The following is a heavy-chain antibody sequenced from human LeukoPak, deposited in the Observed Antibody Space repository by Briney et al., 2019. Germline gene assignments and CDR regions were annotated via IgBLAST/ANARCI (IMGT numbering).Heavy chain of an antibody. CDR3: AREFEAGIAVAGTVGFDY. V-gene: IGHV1-2*02. D-gene: IGHD6-19*01. J-gene: IGHJ4*02. CDR2: INPNSGGT. Sequence: ASVKVSCKASGYTFTGYYMHWVRQAPGQGLEWMGWINPNSGGTNYAQKFQGRVTMTRDTSISTAYMELSRLRSDDTAVYYCAREFEAGIAVAGTVGFDYWGQGTLVTVSS. CDR1: GYTFTGYY.